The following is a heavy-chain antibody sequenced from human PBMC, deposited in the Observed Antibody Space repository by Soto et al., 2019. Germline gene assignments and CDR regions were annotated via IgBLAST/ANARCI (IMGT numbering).Heavy chain of an antibody. V-gene: IGHV4-61*01. CDR2: IFYRGST. CDR1: GDSISSGSYF. J-gene: IGHJ6*02. CDR3: AREARSVEAPYPYYGMDV. D-gene: IGHD1-1*01. Sequence: KPSETLSLTCTVSGDSISSGSYFWSWIRQPPGKGLEWIGYIFYRGSTNHNPSLTGRVTFSVDPSKNQFSLRLRSVTAADTAVYYCAREARSVEAPYPYYGMDVWGQGTPVTVSS.